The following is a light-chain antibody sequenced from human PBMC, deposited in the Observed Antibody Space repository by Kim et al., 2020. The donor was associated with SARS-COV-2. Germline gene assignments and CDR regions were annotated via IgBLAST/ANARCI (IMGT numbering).Light chain of an antibody. Sequence: SYELTQPPSVSVSPGQTASITCSGDKLGDKYACWYQQKPGQSPVLVIYQDSKRPSGIPERCSGSNSGNTATLTISGTQAMDEADYYCQAWDSSTAVFGGG. CDR2: QDS. V-gene: IGLV3-1*01. CDR3: QAWDSSTAV. J-gene: IGLJ2*01. CDR1: KLGDKY.